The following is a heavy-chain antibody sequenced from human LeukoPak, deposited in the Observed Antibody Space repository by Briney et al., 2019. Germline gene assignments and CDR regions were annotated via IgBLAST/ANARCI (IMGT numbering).Heavy chain of an antibody. CDR1: GGTFSSYA. CDR2: IIPILGIA. V-gene: IGHV1-69*04. CDR3: ARELHYYYDSSGYSCYFDY. J-gene: IGHJ4*02. Sequence: ASVKVSCKASGGTFSSYAISWVRQAPGQGLEWMGRIIPILGIANYAQKFQGRVTITADKSTSTAYMELSSLRSVDTAVYYCARELHYYYDSSGYSCYFDYWGQGTLVTVSS. D-gene: IGHD3-22*01.